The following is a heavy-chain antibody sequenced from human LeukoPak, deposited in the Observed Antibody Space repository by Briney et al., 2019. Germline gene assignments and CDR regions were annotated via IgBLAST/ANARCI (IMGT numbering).Heavy chain of an antibody. V-gene: IGHV1-3*01. CDR3: ARDSDTSDWAWVY. J-gene: IGHJ4*02. CDR1: GYTFTSYS. Sequence: EASVKVSCKASGYTFTSYSKYTIHWVRQAPGQRPEWMGWINAGIGETRYSQKFQGRVTFTGDTSANTVYMELNSLISEDTAVYYCARDSDTSDWAWVYWGQGTLVTVSS. D-gene: IGHD6-19*01. CDR2: INAGIGET.